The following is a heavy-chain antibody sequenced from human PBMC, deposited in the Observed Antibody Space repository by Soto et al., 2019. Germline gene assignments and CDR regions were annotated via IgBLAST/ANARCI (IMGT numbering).Heavy chain of an antibody. V-gene: IGHV4-59*08. J-gene: IGHJ4*02. CDR1: GGSISSYY. D-gene: IGHD4-17*01. Sequence: QVQLQESGPGLVKPSETLSLTCTVSGGSISSYYWSWIRQPPGKGLEWIGYIYYSGSTNYNPSLKSRVTIPVDTSKNQLSLKLSSVTAADAAVYYCARRYGYYFDYWGQGTLVTVSS. CDR3: ARRYGYYFDY. CDR2: IYYSGST.